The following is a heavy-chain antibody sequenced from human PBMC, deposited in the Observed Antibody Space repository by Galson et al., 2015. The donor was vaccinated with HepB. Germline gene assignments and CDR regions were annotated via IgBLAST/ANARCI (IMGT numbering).Heavy chain of an antibody. CDR3: ARARGPQLGYEFDY. J-gene: IGHJ4*02. Sequence: SETLSLTCTVSGGSISSGSSYWGWIRQPPGKGLEWIGSIYYSGSTYYSPSLRSRVTMSVDTSKNQFSLKLRSVTAADTAVYYCARARGPQLGYEFDYWGQGTLVTVSS. D-gene: IGHD5-12*01. CDR2: IYYSGST. V-gene: IGHV4-39*01. CDR1: GGSISSGSSY.